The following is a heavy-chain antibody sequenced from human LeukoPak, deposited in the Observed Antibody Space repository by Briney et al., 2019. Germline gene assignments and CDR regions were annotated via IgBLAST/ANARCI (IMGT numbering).Heavy chain of an antibody. Sequence: ASVKVSCKASGYTFTSYYMHWVRQAPGQGLEWMGIINPSGGSTSYAQKFQGRVTMTRDMSTSTVYMELSSLRSEDTAVYYCARDGAIAARPGYYYYYMDVWGKGTTVTVSS. CDR1: GYTFTSYY. J-gene: IGHJ6*03. D-gene: IGHD6-6*01. V-gene: IGHV1-46*01. CDR3: ARDGAIAARPGYYYYYMDV. CDR2: INPSGGST.